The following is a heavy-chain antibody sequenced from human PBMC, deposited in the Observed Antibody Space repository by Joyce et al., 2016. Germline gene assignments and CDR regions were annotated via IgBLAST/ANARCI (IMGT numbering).Heavy chain of an antibody. D-gene: IGHD1-14*01. J-gene: IGHJ6*02. V-gene: IGHV1-69*12. CDR1: GGAFSNFT. CDR3: ARGGTSSDHYFFYTLDV. Sequence: QVLLVQSGATVKRPGSSLRVSCKSSGGAFSNFTVNWVRQAPGQCLEWMGGIIPFCGAAKYAEHFQGRVTLTADLSTRTAYMELSSLASADTAVYYCARGGTSSDHYFFYTLDVWGPGTTVIVSS. CDR2: IIPFCGAA.